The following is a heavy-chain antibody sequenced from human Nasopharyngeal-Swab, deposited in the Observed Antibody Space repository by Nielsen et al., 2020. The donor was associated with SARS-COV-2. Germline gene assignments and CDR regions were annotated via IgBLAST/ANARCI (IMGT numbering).Heavy chain of an antibody. D-gene: IGHD2-15*01. Sequence: WVRQAPGQGLEWMGRINHNSGGTNYAQKFQGRVTMTRDTYISTAYMELSRLRSDYTAVYYCASDDRIRQGDILVVVAATGAFDIWGQGTMVTVSS. CDR2: INHNSGGT. CDR3: ASDDRIRQGDILVVVAATGAFDI. V-gene: IGHV1-2*06. J-gene: IGHJ3*02.